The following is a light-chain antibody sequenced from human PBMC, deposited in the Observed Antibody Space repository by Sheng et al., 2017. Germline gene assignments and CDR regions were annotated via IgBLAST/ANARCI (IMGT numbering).Light chain of an antibody. Sequence: DVVMTQSPLSLPVTLGQPASISCRSSQSLVHSNGNNYLSWFQQRPGQSPRRLIYKVSNRDSGVPDRFSGSGSGTDFTLKISRVEAEDIGVYYCMQGTQWPFTFAQGTKLEIK. CDR3: MQGTQWPFT. J-gene: IGKJ2*01. CDR1: QSLVHSNGNNY. V-gene: IGKV2-30*02. CDR2: KVS.